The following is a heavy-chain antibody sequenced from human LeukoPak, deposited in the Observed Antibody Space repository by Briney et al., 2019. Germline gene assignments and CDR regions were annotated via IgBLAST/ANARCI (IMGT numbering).Heavy chain of an antibody. V-gene: IGHV4-34*01. CDR2: INHSGST. CDR3: ARGGAGVVVPAAPLSPSIMDV. D-gene: IGHD2-2*01. J-gene: IGHJ6*02. CDR1: GGSFSDYY. Sequence: PSETLSLTCAVYGGSFSDYYWSWIRQPPGKGLEWIGEINHSGSTTYNPSLKSRVAISVDTSKNQFSLKLSSVTAAVTAVYYCARGGAGVVVPAAPLSPSIMDVWGQGTTVTVSS.